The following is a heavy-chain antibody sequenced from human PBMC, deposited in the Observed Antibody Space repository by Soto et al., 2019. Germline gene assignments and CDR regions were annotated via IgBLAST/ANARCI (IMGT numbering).Heavy chain of an antibody. Sequence: SETLSLTCTVSGGSISSGGYYWSWIRQHPGKGLEWIGYIYYSGSTYYNPSLKSRVTISVDTSKNQFSLKLSSVTAADTAVYYCARDSVADGDYFRSKDPTVDDAFDIWGQGTMVTVSS. CDR3: ARDSVADGDYFRSKDPTVDDAFDI. CDR1: GGSISSGGYY. J-gene: IGHJ3*02. CDR2: IYYSGST. D-gene: IGHD4-17*01. V-gene: IGHV4-31*03.